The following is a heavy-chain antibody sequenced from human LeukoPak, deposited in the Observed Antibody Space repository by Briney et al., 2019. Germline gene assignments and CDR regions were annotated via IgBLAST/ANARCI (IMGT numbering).Heavy chain of an antibody. D-gene: IGHD1-26*01. CDR2: ISASGDST. Sequence: GGSLRLSCAASGFTFSTYAMTWVRQAPGKGLEWVSAISASGDSTHYADSVKGRFTISRDNSKNTLYLQMKSLRAEDTALYYCAKASGTTYRYNWFDPWGQGALVTVSS. V-gene: IGHV3-23*01. CDR1: GFTFSTYA. CDR3: AKASGTTYRYNWFDP. J-gene: IGHJ5*02.